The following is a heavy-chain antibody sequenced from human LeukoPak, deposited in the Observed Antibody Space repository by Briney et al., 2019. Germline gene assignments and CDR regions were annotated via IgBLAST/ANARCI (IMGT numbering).Heavy chain of an antibody. CDR3: ARVGASDYGMDV. D-gene: IGHD3-10*01. CDR1: GYTFTSYY. J-gene: IGHJ6*02. V-gene: IGHV1-46*01. Sequence: ASVKVSCKASGYTFTSYYMHWLRQAPGQGLEWMGIINPSDGSTRYAQKFQGRVTMTRDTSTSTVYMELSSLGSEDTAMYYCARVGASDYGMDVWGQGTTVNVSS. CDR2: INPSDGST.